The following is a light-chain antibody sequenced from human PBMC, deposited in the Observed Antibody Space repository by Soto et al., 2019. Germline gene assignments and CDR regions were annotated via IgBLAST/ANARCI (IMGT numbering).Light chain of an antibody. Sequence: QSALTQPASVSGSPGQSITISCTGTSSDVGGYNYVSWYQQHPDKAPEVMIYEVTKRPSGVSDRFSGSKSGNTASLTISGLQAEDEDVYYCYSYTSRSTWVFGGGTKLTVL. J-gene: IGLJ3*02. CDR2: EVT. V-gene: IGLV2-14*01. CDR3: YSYTSRSTWV. CDR1: SSDVGGYNY.